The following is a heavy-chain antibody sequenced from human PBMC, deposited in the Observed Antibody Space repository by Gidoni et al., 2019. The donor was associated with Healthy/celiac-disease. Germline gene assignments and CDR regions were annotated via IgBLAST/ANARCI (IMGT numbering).Heavy chain of an antibody. CDR3: ARGDPNLAVAGNFDY. J-gene: IGHJ4*02. CDR1: GYTFTSYY. V-gene: IGHV1-46*01. Sequence: QVQLVQSGAEVKKPGASVKVSCKASGYTFTSYYMHWVRQAPGQGLEWMGIINPSGGSTSYAQKFQGRVTMTRDTSTSTVYMELSSLRSEDTAVYYCARGDPNLAVAGNFDYWGQGTLVTVSS. D-gene: IGHD6-19*01. CDR2: INPSGGST.